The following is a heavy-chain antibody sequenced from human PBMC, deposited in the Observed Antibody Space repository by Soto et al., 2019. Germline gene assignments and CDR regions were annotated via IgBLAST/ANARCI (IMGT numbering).Heavy chain of an antibody. CDR3: ARRENDRVVGAQDY. Sequence: QLQLQESGPGLVKPSETLSLTCTVSGGSISSSSYYWGWIRQPPGKGLEWIGSIYYSGSTYYNPSLKSRVTISVDTSKNQFSLKLSSVTAADTAVYYCARRENDRVVGAQDYWGQGTLVTVSS. V-gene: IGHV4-39*01. J-gene: IGHJ4*02. CDR1: GGSISSSSYY. CDR2: IYYSGST. D-gene: IGHD1-26*01.